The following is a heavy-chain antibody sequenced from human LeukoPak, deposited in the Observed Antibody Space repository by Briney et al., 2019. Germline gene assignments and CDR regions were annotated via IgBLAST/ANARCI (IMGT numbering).Heavy chain of an antibody. D-gene: IGHD3-22*01. CDR1: GFTFSSYA. CDR2: ISYDGSNK. CDR3: AREGVYYDSSGYSITSGFDY. Sequence: GRSLRLSCAASGFTFSSYAMHWVRQAPGKGLEWVAVISYDGSNKYYADSVKGRFTISRDNSKNTLYLQMNSLRAEDTAVYYCAREGVYYDSSGYSITSGFDYWGQGTLVTVSS. V-gene: IGHV3-30-3*01. J-gene: IGHJ4*02.